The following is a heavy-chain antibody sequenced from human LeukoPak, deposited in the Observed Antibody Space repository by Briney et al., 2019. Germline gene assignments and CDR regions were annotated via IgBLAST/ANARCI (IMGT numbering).Heavy chain of an antibody. D-gene: IGHD1-14*01. J-gene: IGHJ4*02. CDR1: GFNFNSYW. CDR3: GREKNLGT. Sequence: GGSLRLSCAASGFNFNSYWMSWVRQAPGKRLDWVATIKEDGRDKYYVDSVKGRFTISRDNVKNSVYLQMNSLRAEDTAVYYCGREKNLGTWGQGTLVTVSS. CDR2: IKEDGRDK. V-gene: IGHV3-7*05.